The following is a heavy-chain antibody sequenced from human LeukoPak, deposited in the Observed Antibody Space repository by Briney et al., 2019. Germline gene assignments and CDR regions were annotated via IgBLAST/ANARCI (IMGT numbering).Heavy chain of an antibody. Sequence: PSETLSLTCSVSGDSISTYYWSWMRQPPGKVLEWIGYIYYSGNTNYNPSLKSRLTISVDTSKNQFSLKLSSVTAADTAVYYCARVGAGSFDYWGQGSLVTVSS. CDR2: IYYSGNT. CDR1: GDSISTYY. CDR3: ARVGAGSFDY. D-gene: IGHD1-26*01. V-gene: IGHV4-59*01. J-gene: IGHJ4*02.